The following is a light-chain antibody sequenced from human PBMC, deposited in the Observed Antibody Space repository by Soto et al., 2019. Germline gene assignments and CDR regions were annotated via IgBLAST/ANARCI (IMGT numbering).Light chain of an antibody. J-gene: IGKJ1*01. CDR1: QSIRSNY. CDR2: GAS. CDR3: QQYARSPWT. V-gene: IGKV3-20*01. Sequence: ETVLTQSPGTLSLSPGERATLSCRASQSIRSNYLAWSRQTPGQAPRLLIYGASNRATCTPDRFSGSGSVTDFTLIISRLEPEDFALYYCQQYARSPWTFSQGTKVEIK.